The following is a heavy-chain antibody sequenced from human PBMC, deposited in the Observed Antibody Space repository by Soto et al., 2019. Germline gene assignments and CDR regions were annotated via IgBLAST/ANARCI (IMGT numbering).Heavy chain of an antibody. CDR1: GFSLSTNGVG. V-gene: IGHV2-5*02. CDR2: VYWDYDK. J-gene: IGHJ4*02. D-gene: IGHD3-3*01. Sequence: QITLKESGPTLVKPTQTLTLTCTFSGFSLSTNGVGVGWIRQPPGKALEWLAIVYWDYDKRYSPSLKSRLTITRDTSKNHVVLTLTNRDPVDTATYYCAHTSVFGTNFDYWGQGTLVTVSS. CDR3: AHTSVFGTNFDY.